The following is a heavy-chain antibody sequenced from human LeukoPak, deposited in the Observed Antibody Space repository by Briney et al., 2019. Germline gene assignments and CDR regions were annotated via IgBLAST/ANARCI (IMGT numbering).Heavy chain of an antibody. CDR3: VGTAYYVYYYYGMDV. J-gene: IGHJ6*02. Sequence: SETLSLTCAVYGGSFSGYYWSWIRQPPGKGLEWIGEINHSGSTNYNPSLKSRVTISVDTSKNQFSLKLSSVTAADTAVYYCVGTAYYVYYYYGMDVWGQGTTVTVS. D-gene: IGHD1-26*01. CDR1: GGSFSGYY. V-gene: IGHV4-34*01. CDR2: INHSGST.